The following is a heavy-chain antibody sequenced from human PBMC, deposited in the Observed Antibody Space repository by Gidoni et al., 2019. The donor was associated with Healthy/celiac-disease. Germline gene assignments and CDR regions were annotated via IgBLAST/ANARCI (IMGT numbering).Heavy chain of an antibody. V-gene: IGHV3-74*01. CDR3: ASPTTRLHAFDI. CDR2: KIYGCST. Sequence: KIYGCSTSYADSVKGRFTISRDNAKNTLYLQMNSLRAEDTAVYYCASPTTRLHAFDIWGQGTMVTVSS. J-gene: IGHJ3*02. D-gene: IGHD6-6*01.